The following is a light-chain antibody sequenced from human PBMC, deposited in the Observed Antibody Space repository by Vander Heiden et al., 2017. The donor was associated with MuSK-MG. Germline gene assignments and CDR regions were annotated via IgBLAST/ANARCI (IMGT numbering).Light chain of an antibody. CDR3: QQDGSSPRT. J-gene: IGKJ1*01. Sequence: ELVLTQSPGTLSLSPGESATLSCRASQSVSSSYLAWYQQQPGQAPRLLIYGASSRATGIPDRFSGSGSGTDFTLTISRLEPEDFAVYYCQQDGSSPRTFGQGTKMEIK. CDR2: GAS. V-gene: IGKV3-20*01. CDR1: QSVSSSY.